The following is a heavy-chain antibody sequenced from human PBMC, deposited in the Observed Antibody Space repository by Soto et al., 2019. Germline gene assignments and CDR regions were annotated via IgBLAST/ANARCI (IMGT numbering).Heavy chain of an antibody. J-gene: IGHJ4*02. CDR3: ARGRGPTRRSQPYFDH. CDR1: GGAFSDYH. D-gene: IGHD2-2*01. Sequence: QVQFQHWGAGLLKPAETVSLTCAVNGGAFSDYHWTWIRQAPGNGLEWIGEVNHFGTTKYNPSLQSRVTSSVDTSKNLFSLNLTSVTAADTALYYFARGRGPTRRSQPYFDHWGQGALVSVSS. CDR2: VNHFGTT. V-gene: IGHV4-34*02.